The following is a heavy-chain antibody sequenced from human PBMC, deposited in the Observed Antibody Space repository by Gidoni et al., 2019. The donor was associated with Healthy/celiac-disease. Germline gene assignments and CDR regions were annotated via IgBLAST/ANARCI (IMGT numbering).Heavy chain of an antibody. D-gene: IGHD2-2*01. CDR3: ARMGVWYCSSTSCYVPDDYYYGMDV. J-gene: IGHJ6*02. CDR2: ISSSSSYI. Sequence: EVQLVESGGGLVKPGGSLRLSCAASGFTFSSYSMNWVRQAPGKGLEWVSSISSSSSYIYYADSVKGRFTISRDNAKNSLYLQMNSLRAEDTAVYYCARMGVWYCSSTSCYVPDDYYYGMDVWGQGTTVTVSS. CDR1: GFTFSSYS. V-gene: IGHV3-21*01.